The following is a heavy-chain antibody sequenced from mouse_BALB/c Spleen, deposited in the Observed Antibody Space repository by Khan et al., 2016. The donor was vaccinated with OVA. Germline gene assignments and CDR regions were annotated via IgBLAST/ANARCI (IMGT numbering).Heavy chain of an antibody. V-gene: IGHV14-1*02. Sequence: VQLKESGAELVRPGALVKLSCKASGFNIKDYYIHWVKQRPEQGLVWIGRIDPENGTTIYDPKFQGKASITSDTSSNTAYLQLNSLTSEDTAVYYCSRDGYSPWFAYWGQGTLVTVSA. CDR2: IDPENGTT. J-gene: IGHJ3*01. CDR3: SRDGYSPWFAY. D-gene: IGHD2-3*01. CDR1: GFNIKDYY.